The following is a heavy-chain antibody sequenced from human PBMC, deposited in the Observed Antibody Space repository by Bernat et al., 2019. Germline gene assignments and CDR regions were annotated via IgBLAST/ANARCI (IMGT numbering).Heavy chain of an antibody. D-gene: IGHD6-13*01. CDR3: ARGRESSSHLDD. J-gene: IGHJ4*02. CDR1: GYTFTSFD. Sequence: QVQLVQSGAEVKKPGASVKVSCQASGYTFTSFDINWVRQAAGQGPEWMGWMNPNSGNTGYAQKFQGRLTMTRDNATNTACMDLSSLRAEDTAVYYCARGRESSSHLDDWGQGTLLTVSS. V-gene: IGHV1-8*01. CDR2: MNPNSGNT.